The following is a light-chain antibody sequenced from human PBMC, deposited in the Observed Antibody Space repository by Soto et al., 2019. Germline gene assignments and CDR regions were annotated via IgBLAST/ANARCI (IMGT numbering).Light chain of an antibody. Sequence: QSALTQPPSVSGSPGQSTTISCTGTSSDVGSYNLVSWYQQHPGKAPKLLIYEVSKRPSGVSNRFSGSKSGNTASLTISGLQAEDEADYYCCSYAGSSTYVFGTGTKLTVL. CDR1: SSDVGSYNL. J-gene: IGLJ1*01. V-gene: IGLV2-23*02. CDR2: EVS. CDR3: CSYAGSSTYV.